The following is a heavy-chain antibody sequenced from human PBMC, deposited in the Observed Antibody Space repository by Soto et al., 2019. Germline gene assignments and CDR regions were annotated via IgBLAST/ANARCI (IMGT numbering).Heavy chain of an antibody. Sequence: KPSETLSLTCTVSGGSISSGDYYWNWIRQHPGKGLEWIGYIYHRGSTKYNPSLKNRVTISVDTSKNQISLKLSSPSAADTAVYYCARDYENGDNWFDPWGQGTLVTVSS. CDR2: IYHRGST. V-gene: IGHV4-31*03. CDR3: ARDYENGDNWFDP. D-gene: IGHD3-3*01. CDR1: GGSISSGDYY. J-gene: IGHJ5*02.